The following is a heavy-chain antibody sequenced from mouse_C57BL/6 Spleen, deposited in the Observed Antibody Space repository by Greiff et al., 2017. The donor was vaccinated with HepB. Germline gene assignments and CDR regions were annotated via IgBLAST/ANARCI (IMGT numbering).Heavy chain of an antibody. V-gene: IGHV5-17*01. CDR2: ISSGSSTI. Sequence: EVQLVESGGGLVKPGGSLKLSCAASGFTFSDYGMHWVRQAPEKGLEWVAYISSGSSTIYYADTVKGRFTISRDNAKNTLFLQRTSLRSEDTAMYYCARPLYYGSSYYAMDYWGQGTSVTVSS. CDR1: GFTFSDYG. D-gene: IGHD1-1*01. CDR3: ARPLYYGSSYYAMDY. J-gene: IGHJ4*01.